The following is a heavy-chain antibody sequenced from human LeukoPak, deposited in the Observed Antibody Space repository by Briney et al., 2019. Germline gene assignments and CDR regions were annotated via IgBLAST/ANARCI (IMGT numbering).Heavy chain of an antibody. CDR3: ARVNRIQLWLAYYYYYMDV. V-gene: IGHV3-72*01. CDR1: GFTFSDHY. D-gene: IGHD5-18*01. CDR2: TRNKANSYTT. J-gene: IGHJ6*03. Sequence: GGSLRLSCAASGFTFSDHYMDWVRQAPGKGLEWGGRTRNKANSYTTEYAASVKGRFTISRDDSKNSLYLQMNSLKTEDTAVYYCARVNRIQLWLAYYYYYMDVWGKGTTVTVSS.